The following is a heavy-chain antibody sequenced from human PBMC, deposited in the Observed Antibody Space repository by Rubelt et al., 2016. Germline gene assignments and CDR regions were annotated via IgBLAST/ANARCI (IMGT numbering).Heavy chain of an antibody. CDR3: ARLSRSISRAAADY. CDR2: INHSGST. V-gene: IGHV4-34*01. Sequence: QVQLQQWGAGLLKPSETLSLTCAVYGGSFSGYFWSWIRQPPGKGLEWIGEINHSGSTNYNPSLKSRVTMSVDASKNQFSLKRSSVTAADTAVYYCARLSRSISRAAADYWGQGTLVTVSS. CDR1: GGSFSGYF. J-gene: IGHJ4*02. D-gene: IGHD6-13*01.